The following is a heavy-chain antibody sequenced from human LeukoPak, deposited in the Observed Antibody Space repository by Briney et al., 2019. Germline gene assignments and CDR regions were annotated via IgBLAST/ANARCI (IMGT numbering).Heavy chain of an antibody. CDR3: AKDLGSATFGGVIVPHY. CDR1: RFTFSSFA. V-gene: IGHV3-30-3*01. Sequence: RGSLRLSCAASRFTFSSFAMHWVRQAPGKGLEWVAVMSYDGSNKNYADSVKGRFTISRDNSKNTLFLLMNSLRAEDTAVYYCAKDLGSATFGGVIVPHYWGQGTLVTVSS. D-gene: IGHD3-16*02. CDR2: MSYDGSNK. J-gene: IGHJ4*02.